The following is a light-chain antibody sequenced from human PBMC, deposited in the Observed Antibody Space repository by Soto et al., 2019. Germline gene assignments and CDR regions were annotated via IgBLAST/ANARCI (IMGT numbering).Light chain of an antibody. V-gene: IGKV3-20*01. CDR3: QQSGSSPGT. J-gene: IGKJ2*01. CDR1: HSVSTNY. CDR2: ATS. Sequence: EVVLTQSPGTLPLSPGQRATLSCRASHSVSTNYLAWYQQKPGQAPSLLIYATSTRATGIPDRFSGSGSGTDFTLTISRLEPEDFAVYYCQQSGSSPGTFGQGTRLEIK.